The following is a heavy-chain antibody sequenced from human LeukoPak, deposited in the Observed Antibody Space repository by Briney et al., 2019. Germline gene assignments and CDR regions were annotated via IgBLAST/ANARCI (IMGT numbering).Heavy chain of an antibody. CDR1: GGSISSGNYY. V-gene: IGHV4-30-4*01. Sequence: SQTLSLTCTVSGGSISSGNYYWSWIRQPPGKGLEWIGYIYYSGSSYYNPSLKSRVTISVGTSKNQFSLKLSSVTAADTAVYYCARDRAAGYSYGFSPNLDAFDIWGQGTMVTVSS. CDR2: IYYSGSS. J-gene: IGHJ3*02. CDR3: ARDRAAGYSYGFSPNLDAFDI. D-gene: IGHD5-18*01.